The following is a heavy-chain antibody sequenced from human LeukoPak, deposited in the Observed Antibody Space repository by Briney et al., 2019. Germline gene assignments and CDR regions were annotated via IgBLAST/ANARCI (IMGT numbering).Heavy chain of an antibody. D-gene: IGHD2-2*01. CDR2: MNPNSGNT. CDR1: GYTFTSYD. V-gene: IGHV1-8*02. J-gene: IGHJ4*02. CDR3: ATLYCSSTSCPRN. Sequence: ASVKVSCKASGYTFTSYDINWVRQATGQGLEWMGWMNPNSGNTGYAQKFQGRVTMTEDTSTDTAYMELSSLRSEDTAVYYCATLYCSSTSCPRNWGQGTLVTVSS.